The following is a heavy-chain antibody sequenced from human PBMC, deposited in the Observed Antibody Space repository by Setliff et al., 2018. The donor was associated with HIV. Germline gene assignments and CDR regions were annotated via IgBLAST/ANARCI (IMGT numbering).Heavy chain of an antibody. J-gene: IGHJ4*02. Sequence: SETLSLTCTVSGGSIRTDGYFWTWIRQRPGKGLEWIAYIYYSGSTYYNPSLKSRVIMSVDMSRSQFSLKLSSVTAADTAVYYGARPQLGLGGGSHFDAWGRGTLVTVSS. CDR3: ARPQLGLGGGSHFDA. CDR2: IYYSGST. D-gene: IGHD1-1*01. V-gene: IGHV4-31*03. CDR1: GGSIRTDGYF.